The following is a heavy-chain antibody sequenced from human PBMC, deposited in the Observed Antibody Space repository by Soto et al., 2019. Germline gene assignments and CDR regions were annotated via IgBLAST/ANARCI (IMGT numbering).Heavy chain of an antibody. CDR3: ARYLAKGGGIAGFDS. CDR1: AYTFTVYY. V-gene: IGHV1-2*02. J-gene: IGHJ4*02. D-gene: IGHD1-26*01. Sequence: ASLKVCCKPSAYTFTVYYMHWLLQASAQGLEWMGWTNPKRGGTMYPQKYQGRVGITWDMSISTHYMPLTRLRSDGKGVSYCARYLAKGGGIAGFDSWGQGTLATVSS. CDR2: TNPKRGGT.